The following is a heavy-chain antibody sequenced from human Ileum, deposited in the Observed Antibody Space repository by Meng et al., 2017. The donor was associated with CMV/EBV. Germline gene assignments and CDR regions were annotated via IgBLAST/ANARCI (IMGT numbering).Heavy chain of an antibody. Sequence: KASGSTFTGYYMHWVRQAPGQGLEWMGWINPNSGGTNYAQKFQGRVTMTRDTSISTAYMELSRLRSDDTAVYYCASAYSGSYTGFDYWGQGTLVTVSS. J-gene: IGHJ4*02. V-gene: IGHV1-2*02. D-gene: IGHD1-26*01. CDR1: GSTFTGYY. CDR3: ASAYSGSYTGFDY. CDR2: INPNSGGT.